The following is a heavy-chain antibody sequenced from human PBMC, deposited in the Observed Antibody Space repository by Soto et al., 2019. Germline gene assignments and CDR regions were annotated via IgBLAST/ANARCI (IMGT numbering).Heavy chain of an antibody. CDR2: FFNTGST. J-gene: IGHJ3*02. D-gene: IGHD3-16*01. V-gene: IGHV4-30-4*01. CDR3: ASNDYDYVWESPGGDAFDI. Sequence: PSETLSLTCTVSGGSISSGDYYWNWIRQPPGKGLEWLGFFFNTGSTYYNPSLKSRLTISVDMSKNQFSLRLTSVTAADTAVYYCASNDYDYVWESPGGDAFDIWGQGTMVTVSS. CDR1: GGSISSGDYY.